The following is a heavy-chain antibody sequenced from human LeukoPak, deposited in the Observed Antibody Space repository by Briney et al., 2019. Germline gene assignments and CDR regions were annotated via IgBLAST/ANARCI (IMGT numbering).Heavy chain of an antibody. CDR2: IRYDGTNK. Sequence: GGSLRLSCAASGFTLSTYGMHWVRQAPGKGLEGVAFIRYDGTNKNYVDSVKGRFTISRDNSKNTLYLQMNSLRAEDTAVYYCAGIAAAGPFDYWGQGTLVTVSS. CDR1: GFTLSTYG. J-gene: IGHJ4*02. V-gene: IGHV3-30*02. D-gene: IGHD6-13*01. CDR3: AGIAAAGPFDY.